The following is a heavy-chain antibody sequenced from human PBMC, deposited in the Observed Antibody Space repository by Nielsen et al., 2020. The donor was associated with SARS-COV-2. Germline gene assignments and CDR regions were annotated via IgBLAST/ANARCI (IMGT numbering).Heavy chain of an antibody. J-gene: IGHJ6*03. CDR2: ISGSGGST. CDR1: GFTFSSFT. CDR3: AKDPYSSRRYYYYMDV. V-gene: IGHV3-23*01. Sequence: GGSLRLSCAASGFTFSSFTMSWVRQAPGKGLEWVSDISGSGGSTYYADSVKGRFTISRDNSKNTPYLQMNSLRAEDTAVYYCAKDPYSSRRYYYYMDVWGKGTTVTVSS. D-gene: IGHD6-13*01.